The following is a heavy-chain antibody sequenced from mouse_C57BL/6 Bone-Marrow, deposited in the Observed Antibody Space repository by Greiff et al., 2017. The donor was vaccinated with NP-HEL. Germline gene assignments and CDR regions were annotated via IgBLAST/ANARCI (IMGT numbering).Heavy chain of an antibody. CDR2: INPNSGST. V-gene: IGHV1-64*01. CDR3: ARDHYYYTPDY. J-gene: IGHJ2*01. CDR1: GYTFTSYW. D-gene: IGHD1-2*01. Sequence: QVQLQQPGAELVKPGASVKLSCKASGYTFTSYWMHWVKQRPGQGLEWIGMINPNSGSTNYNEKFKSKATLTVDKSSSTAYMQLSSLTSADSAVYYCARDHYYYTPDYWGQGTTLTGSS.